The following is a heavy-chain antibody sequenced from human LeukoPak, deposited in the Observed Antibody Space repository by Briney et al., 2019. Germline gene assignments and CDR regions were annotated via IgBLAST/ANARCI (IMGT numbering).Heavy chain of an antibody. D-gene: IGHD3-3*01. V-gene: IGHV1-8*01. CDR3: ARHLNYDFWSGYYSYYYYMDV. Sequence: GASVKVSCKASGYTFTSYDINWVRQATGQGLEWMGWMNPNSGNTGYAQKFQGRVTMTRNTSISTAYMELSSLRSEDTAVYYCARHLNYDFWSGYYSYYYYMDVRGKGTTVTVSS. CDR1: GYTFTSYD. CDR2: MNPNSGNT. J-gene: IGHJ6*03.